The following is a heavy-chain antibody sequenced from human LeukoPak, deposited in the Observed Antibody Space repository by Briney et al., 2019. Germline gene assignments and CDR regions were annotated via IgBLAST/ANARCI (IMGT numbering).Heavy chain of an antibody. Sequence: RGSLRLSCALSGLTSSSYSMSWVRHAPGKGLEWVSAISGSGGSTYYADSEKGRFTISRDNSKNTLYLQMNSLRAEDTAVYYCAKGNVLRYFDWLGFDYWGQGTLVTVSS. D-gene: IGHD3-9*01. V-gene: IGHV3-23*01. J-gene: IGHJ4*02. CDR2: ISGSGGST. CDR3: AKGNVLRYFDWLGFDY. CDR1: GLTSSSYS.